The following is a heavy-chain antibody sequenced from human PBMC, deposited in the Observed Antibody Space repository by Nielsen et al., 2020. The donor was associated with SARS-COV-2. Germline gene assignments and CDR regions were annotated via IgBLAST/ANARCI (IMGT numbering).Heavy chain of an antibody. V-gene: IGHV1-46*01. D-gene: IGHD3-22*01. CDR2: INPTNGGT. CDR1: RYTFTNNY. Sequence: SVKVSCQPSRYTFTNNYMHWVRQAPRQGLEWMGLINPTNGGTTYAQKFRGRVTMTRDTSTSTVYMELSSLRSDDTAVYYCARDSSGTYRRVDYWGQGTLVTVSS. CDR3: ARDSSGTYRRVDY. J-gene: IGHJ4*02.